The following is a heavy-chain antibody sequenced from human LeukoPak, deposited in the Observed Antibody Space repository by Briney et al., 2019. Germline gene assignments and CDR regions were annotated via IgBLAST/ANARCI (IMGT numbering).Heavy chain of an antibody. CDR1: GFTFSNAW. V-gene: IGHV4-59*08. CDR2: ISHGGTT. CDR3: ARRVTSSGWYRDDT. D-gene: IGHD6-19*01. J-gene: IGHJ4*02. Sequence: PGGSLRLSCAASGFTFSNAWMSWVRQAPGKGLEWIGYISHGGTTSYNPSLQGRVTISVDTSKNQFTLKVKSVNAADTAVYYCARRVTSSGWYRDDTWGQGTLVTVSS.